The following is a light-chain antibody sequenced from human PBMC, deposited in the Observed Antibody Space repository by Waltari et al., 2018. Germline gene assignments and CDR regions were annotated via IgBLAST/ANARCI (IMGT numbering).Light chain of an antibody. CDR2: GNT. V-gene: IGLV1-40*01. J-gene: IGLJ3*02. CDR3: QSFDSSLSASV. CDR1: SSNFGAGHD. Sequence: QSLLTQPPSMSGAPGQKVTIPCTGGSSNFGAGHDVHWYQQFPGAAPKLLIFGNTNRASGVPGRFSGSKSGTSASLGIAGLQSEDEAVYYGQSFDSSLSASVFGGGTKLTVL.